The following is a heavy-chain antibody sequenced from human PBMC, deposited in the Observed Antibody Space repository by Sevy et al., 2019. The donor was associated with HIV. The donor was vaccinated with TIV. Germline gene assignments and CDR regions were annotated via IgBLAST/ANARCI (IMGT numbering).Heavy chain of an antibody. CDR2: ISGSGGST. CDR1: GFTFSSYA. V-gene: IGHV3-23*01. J-gene: IGHJ5*02. CDR3: AKDSGITMIVVVDNWFDP. Sequence: GGSLRLSCAASGFTFSSYAMSWVRQAPGKGLEWVSAISGSGGSTYYADSVNGRFTISRDNSKNTLYLQMNSLRAEDTAVYYCAKDSGITMIVVVDNWFDPWGQGTLVTVSS. D-gene: IGHD3-22*01.